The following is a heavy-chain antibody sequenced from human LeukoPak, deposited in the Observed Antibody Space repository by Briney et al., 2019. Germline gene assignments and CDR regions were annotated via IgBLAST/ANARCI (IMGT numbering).Heavy chain of an antibody. Sequence: ASVKVSCKASGYTFTGYYMHWVRQAPGQGLEWMGRINPNSGGTNYAQTFQGRVTMTRDTSITTAYMELRSLRSDDTAVYYCARVLVGPPYCSSTSCYTKTFDYWGQGTLVTVSS. CDR2: INPNSGGT. J-gene: IGHJ4*02. V-gene: IGHV1-2*06. CDR1: GYTFTGYY. CDR3: ARVLVGPPYCSSTSCYTKTFDY. D-gene: IGHD2-2*02.